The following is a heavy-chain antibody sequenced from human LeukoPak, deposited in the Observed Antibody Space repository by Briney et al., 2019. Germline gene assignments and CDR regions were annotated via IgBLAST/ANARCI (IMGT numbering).Heavy chain of an antibody. CDR3: AGDYDSSGYYRRVPPHIPHIDDY. CDR2: INPNSGGT. V-gene: IGHV1-2*06. D-gene: IGHD3-22*01. Sequence: GASVKVSCKASGYTFTGYYMHWVRQAPGQGLEWMGRINPNSGGTNYAQKFQGRVTMTRDTSISTAYMELSRLRSDDTAVYYCAGDYDSSGYYRRVPPHIPHIDDYWGQGTLVTVSS. CDR1: GYTFTGYY. J-gene: IGHJ4*02.